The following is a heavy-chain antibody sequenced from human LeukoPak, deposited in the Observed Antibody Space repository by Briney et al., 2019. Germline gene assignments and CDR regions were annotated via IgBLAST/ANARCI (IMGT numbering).Heavy chain of an antibody. Sequence: GGSLRLSCAASGFTFSSYAMSWVRQAPGKGLEWVSAISATGGSTYYADSVKGRFTISRDNSKNTLYLQMSSLRAEDTALFYCAKDRNRYSSSFYSDYWGQGTLVTVSS. CDR2: ISATGGST. CDR1: GFTFSSYA. J-gene: IGHJ4*02. V-gene: IGHV3-23*01. D-gene: IGHD6-13*01. CDR3: AKDRNRYSSSFYSDY.